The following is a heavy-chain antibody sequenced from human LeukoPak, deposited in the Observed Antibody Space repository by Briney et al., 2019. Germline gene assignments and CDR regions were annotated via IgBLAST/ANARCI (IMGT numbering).Heavy chain of an antibody. V-gene: IGHV3-48*01. CDR2: ISSSSSTI. Sequence: GGSLRLSCAASGFTFSSYSMNWVRQAPGKGLEWVSYISSSSSTIYYADSVKGRFTISRDNAKNSLYLQMNSLRAEDTAVYYCAGSTIFGVVIEYYYGMDVWGQGTTVTVSS. J-gene: IGHJ6*02. CDR3: AGSTIFGVVIEYYYGMDV. D-gene: IGHD3-3*01. CDR1: GFTFSSYS.